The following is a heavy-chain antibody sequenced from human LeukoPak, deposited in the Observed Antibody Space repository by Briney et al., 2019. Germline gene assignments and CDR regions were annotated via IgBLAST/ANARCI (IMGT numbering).Heavy chain of an antibody. Sequence: LSLTCAVYGGSFSGYYWSWIRQAPGKGLEWVAVISYDGSNKYYADSVKGRFTISRDNSKNTLYLQMNSLRAEDTAVYYCARGFYCSGGSCYSYFDYYYYYGMDVWGKGTTVTVSS. J-gene: IGHJ6*04. CDR3: ARGFYCSGGSCYSYFDYYYYYGMDV. D-gene: IGHD2-15*01. V-gene: IGHV3-30*03. CDR2: ISYDGSNK. CDR1: GGSFSGYY.